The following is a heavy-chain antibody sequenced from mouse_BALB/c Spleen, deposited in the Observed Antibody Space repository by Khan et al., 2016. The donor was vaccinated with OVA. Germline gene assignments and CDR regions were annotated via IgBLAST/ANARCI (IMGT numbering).Heavy chain of an antibody. CDR2: ISYSGST. CDR1: GYSITSDYA. V-gene: IGHV3-2*02. J-gene: IGHJ2*01. Sequence: EVELVESGPGLVKPSQSLSLTCTVTGYSITSDYAWNWIRQFPGNKLEWMGYISYSGSTSYNPSFQSRISITRDTSKNQFFLQLNSVTTEDTATYYCARSIMANWGQGTTLTVSS. CDR3: ARSIMAN.